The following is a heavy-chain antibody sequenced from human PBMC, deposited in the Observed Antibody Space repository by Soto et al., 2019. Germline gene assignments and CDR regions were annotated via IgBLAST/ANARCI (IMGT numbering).Heavy chain of an antibody. V-gene: IGHV3-48*02. CDR1: GFIFSSYS. CDR3: ARDSLWAFDI. Sequence: GSLRLSCAASGFIFSSYSMNWVRQAPGKGLEWVSYISRSGDNIFYADSVKGRFTISRDNAKNSLSLQMNSLRDEDTAVYYCARDSLWAFDIWGQGTMVTVSS. J-gene: IGHJ3*02. CDR2: ISRSGDNI.